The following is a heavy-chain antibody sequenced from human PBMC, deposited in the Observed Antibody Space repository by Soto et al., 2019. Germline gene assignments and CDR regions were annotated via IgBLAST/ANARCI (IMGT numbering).Heavy chain of an antibody. CDR3: PRPSDGSGSSYLQAFDI. J-gene: IGHJ3*02. Sequence: ASVKVSCKASGYTFTSYAMHWVRQVPGQRLEWMGWINAGNGNTKYSQKFQGRVTITRDTSASTAYMELSSLRSEDTPVYYCPRPSDGSGSSYLQAFDIWGEGTMVTVS. D-gene: IGHD3-10*01. CDR1: GYTFTSYA. V-gene: IGHV1-3*01. CDR2: INAGNGNT.